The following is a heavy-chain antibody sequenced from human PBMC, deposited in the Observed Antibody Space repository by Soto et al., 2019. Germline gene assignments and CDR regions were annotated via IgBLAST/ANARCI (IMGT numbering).Heavy chain of an antibody. CDR1: GGSISSDY. J-gene: IGHJ6*03. V-gene: IGHV4-59*01. CDR2: IYYSGST. CDR3: ASGDYYYYYYMDV. Sequence: SETLSLTCTVSGGSISSDYWSWIRQPPGKGLEWIGYIYYSGSTNYNPSLKSRVTISVDTSKNQFSLKLSSVTAADTAVYYCASGDYYYYYYMDVWGKGTTVTVXS. D-gene: IGHD4-17*01.